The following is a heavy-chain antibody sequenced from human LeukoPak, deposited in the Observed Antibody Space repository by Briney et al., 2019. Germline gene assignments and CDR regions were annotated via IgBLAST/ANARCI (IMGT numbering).Heavy chain of an antibody. CDR3: VRRDIYTTSSWGAFDI. CDR1: GFTFSDYY. V-gene: IGHV3-11*01. J-gene: IGHJ3*02. Sequence: GGSLRLSCAASGFTFSDYYMSWIRQAPGKGLEWVSYISSSGSTIYYADSVKGRFTISRDNSNNMVYLQMDSLRTDDTALYYCVRRDIYTTSSWGAFDIWGQGTLVTVSS. D-gene: IGHD6-6*01. CDR2: ISSSGSTI.